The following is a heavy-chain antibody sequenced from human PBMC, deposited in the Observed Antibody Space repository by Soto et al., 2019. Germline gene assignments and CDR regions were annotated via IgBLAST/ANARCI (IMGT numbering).Heavy chain of an antibody. CDR2: IWYDGSNK. CDR3: ARDFRTSGWSY. CDR1: GFTFSSYG. Sequence: PGGSLRLSCAASGFTFSSYGMHWVRQAPGKGLEWVAVIWYDGSNKYYADSVKGRFTISRDNSKNTLYLQMNSLRAEDTAVYYCARDFRTSGWSYWGQGTLVTVSS. D-gene: IGHD6-19*01. J-gene: IGHJ4*02. V-gene: IGHV3-33*01.